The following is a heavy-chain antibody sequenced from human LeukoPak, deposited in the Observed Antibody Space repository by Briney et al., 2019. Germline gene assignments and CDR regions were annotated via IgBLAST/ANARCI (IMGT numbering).Heavy chain of an antibody. CDR3: ARHAPRPDYGDYSNFDY. V-gene: IGHV4-39*07. Sequence: SETLSLTCTVSGGSISGTDLYWGWIRQLPGKGLEWIGNIHSSGNSFCNPSLKSRVTISVDTSKNQFSLKLSSVTAADTAVYYCARHAPRPDYGDYSNFDYWGQGTLVTVSS. J-gene: IGHJ4*02. CDR2: IHSSGNS. D-gene: IGHD4-17*01. CDR1: GGSISGTDLY.